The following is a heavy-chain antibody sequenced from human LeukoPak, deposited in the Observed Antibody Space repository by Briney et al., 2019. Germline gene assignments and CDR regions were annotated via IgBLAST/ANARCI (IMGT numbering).Heavy chain of an antibody. Sequence: ASVKVSCKASGGTFSSYAISWVRQAPGQGLEWMGGIIPIFGTANYAQKFQGRVTITTDESTSTAYMELSSLRSEDTAVYYCARDPHDSSGYYGYWGQGTLVTVSS. CDR1: GGTFSSYA. J-gene: IGHJ4*02. CDR2: IIPIFGTA. D-gene: IGHD3-22*01. V-gene: IGHV1-69*05. CDR3: ARDPHDSSGYYGY.